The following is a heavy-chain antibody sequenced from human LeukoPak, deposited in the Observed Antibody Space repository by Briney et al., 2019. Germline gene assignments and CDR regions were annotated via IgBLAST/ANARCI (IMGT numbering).Heavy chain of an antibody. Sequence: GGSLRLSCAASGFTFSSYWMSWVRQAPGKGLEWVANIKQDGSEKYYVDSVKGRFTISRDNAKNSLYLQMNSLRAEETAVYYCARESYYYDSSGYYYSGANWFDPWGQGTLVTVSS. J-gene: IGHJ5*02. V-gene: IGHV3-7*01. CDR3: ARESYYYDSSGYYYSGANWFDP. CDR1: GFTFSSYW. D-gene: IGHD3-22*01. CDR2: IKQDGSEK.